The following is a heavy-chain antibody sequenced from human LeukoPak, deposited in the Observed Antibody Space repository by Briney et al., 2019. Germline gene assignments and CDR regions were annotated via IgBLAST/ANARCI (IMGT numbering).Heavy chain of an antibody. CDR3: AKGRVRGVNVFDY. J-gene: IGHJ4*02. CDR1: GFTFTSYA. D-gene: IGHD3-10*01. CDR2: ISGSGGST. V-gene: IGHV3-23*01. Sequence: GGSLRLSCAASGFTFTSYAMSWVRQAPGKGLEWVSVISGSGGSTFYADSVKGRFTISRDNSKNTLFLQLNSLRAGDTAVYYCAKGRVRGVNVFDYWGQGTLVTVSS.